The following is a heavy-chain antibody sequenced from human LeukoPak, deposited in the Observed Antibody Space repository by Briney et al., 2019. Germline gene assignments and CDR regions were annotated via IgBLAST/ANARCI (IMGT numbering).Heavy chain of an antibody. Sequence: PSETLSLTCTVSGGSISSYYWSWIRKPPGKGLEWIGDIYYSGSTNYNPSLKSRVTISVDTSKNQFSLKLSSVTAADAAVYYCATSGLGDYYGSGSYMYFRHWGQGTLVTVSS. CDR2: IYYSGST. CDR3: ATSGLGDYYGSGSYMYFRH. D-gene: IGHD3-10*01. V-gene: IGHV4-59*01. J-gene: IGHJ1*01. CDR1: GGSISSYY.